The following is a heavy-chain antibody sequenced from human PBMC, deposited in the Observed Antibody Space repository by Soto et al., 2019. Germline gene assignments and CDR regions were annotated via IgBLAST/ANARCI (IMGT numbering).Heavy chain of an antibody. CDR3: ARGRGSIHLAGFDP. Sequence: QVHLGQSGAEVKKPGSSVNVSCKASGGTFSSYAISWVRQAPEQGLEWMGGIIPIFGTANYAQKFQGRVTINADESTSTAYMELSSLRSEDTAVYYCARGRGSIHLAGFDPWGKGTLVTVSS. V-gene: IGHV1-69*12. D-gene: IGHD5-18*01. J-gene: IGHJ5*02. CDR1: GGTFSSYA. CDR2: IIPIFGTA.